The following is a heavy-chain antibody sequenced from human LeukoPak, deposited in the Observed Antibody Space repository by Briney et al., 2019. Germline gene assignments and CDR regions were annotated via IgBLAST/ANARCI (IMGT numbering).Heavy chain of an antibody. D-gene: IGHD3-10*01. Sequence: SQTLSLTCTVSGGSISSYYWSWIRQSPGKGLECIGYIHYTGSTNYNPSLKSRVTISVETSKNQFSLKLKSVTAADTAVYYCARGGYYGSGNDFRFDPWGQGTLVTVSS. CDR2: IHYTGST. J-gene: IGHJ5*02. CDR3: ARGGYYGSGNDFRFDP. CDR1: GGSISSYY. V-gene: IGHV4-59*01.